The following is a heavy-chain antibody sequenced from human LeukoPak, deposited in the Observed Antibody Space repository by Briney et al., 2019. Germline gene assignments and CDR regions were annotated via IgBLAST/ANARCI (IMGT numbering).Heavy chain of an antibody. V-gene: IGHV4-61*02. Sequence: SETLSLTCTVSGGSISSGSYYWSWIRQPAGKGLEWIGRIYTSGSTTYNPSLKSRVTISVDTSKNQFSLKLSSVTAADTAVYYCAVHLPGDYLDRWGQGTLVTVSS. CDR2: IYTSGST. CDR3: AVHLPGDYLDR. J-gene: IGHJ4*02. CDR1: GGSISSGSYY.